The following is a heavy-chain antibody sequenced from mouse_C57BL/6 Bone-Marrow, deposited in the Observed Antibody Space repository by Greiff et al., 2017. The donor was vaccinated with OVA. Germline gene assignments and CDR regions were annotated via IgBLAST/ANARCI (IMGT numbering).Heavy chain of an antibody. CDR2: IDPSDSYT. CDR1: GYTFTSYW. CDR3: ARCLYDGYYDY. Sequence: QVQLKQPGAELVMPGASVKLSCKASGYTFTSYWMHWVKQRPGQGLEWIGEIDPSDSYTNYNQKFKGKSTLTVDKSSSTAYMQLSSLTSEDSAVYYCARCLYDGYYDYWGQGTTLTVSS. J-gene: IGHJ2*01. V-gene: IGHV1-69*01. D-gene: IGHD2-3*01.